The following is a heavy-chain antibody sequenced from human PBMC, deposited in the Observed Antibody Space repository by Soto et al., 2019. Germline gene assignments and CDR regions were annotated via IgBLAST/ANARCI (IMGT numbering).Heavy chain of an antibody. CDR1: GGTFSNYP. CDR3: ARGNHRWLQLWYFDL. CDR2: IIPIFGTV. D-gene: IGHD5-12*01. V-gene: IGHV1-69*12. Sequence: QVQLVQSGAEVKMRGSSVKVSCKASGGTFSNYPISWVRQAPGQGLEWMGGIIPIFGTVNYAQKFQGRVTITADESTSTAYMELSSLRSEDTAVYYCARGNHRWLQLWYFDLWGRGTLVTVSS. J-gene: IGHJ2*01.